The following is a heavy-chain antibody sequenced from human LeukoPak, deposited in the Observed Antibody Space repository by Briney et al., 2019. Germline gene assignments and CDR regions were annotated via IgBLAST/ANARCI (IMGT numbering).Heavy chain of an antibody. D-gene: IGHD6-19*01. CDR2: IKSKTDGGTT. Sequence: GGSLRLSCAAPGFTFSNAWMSWVRQAPGKGLEWVGRIKSKTDGGTTDYAAPVKGRFTISRDDSKNTLYLQMNSLKTEDTAVYYCTTDSRIGYSSGWYGEGVDYWGQGTLVTVSS. V-gene: IGHV3-15*01. CDR1: GFTFSNAW. J-gene: IGHJ4*02. CDR3: TTDSRIGYSSGWYGEGVDY.